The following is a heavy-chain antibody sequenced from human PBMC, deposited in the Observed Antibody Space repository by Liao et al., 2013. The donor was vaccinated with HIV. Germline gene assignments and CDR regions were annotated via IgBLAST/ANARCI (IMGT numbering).Heavy chain of an antibody. CDR3: ARDSSSRAFEY. Sequence: QVQLQESGPGLVKPSQTLSLTCSVSDASISSGRYYWSWIRQPAGKGLEWIGHISTSGSTNYNPSLKSRVSISVDTSKNQFSLKVNSVTAADTAVYYCARDSSSRAFEYWGQGTLITVSS. J-gene: IGHJ4*02. CDR2: ISTSGST. CDR1: DASISSGRYY. D-gene: IGHD6-6*01. V-gene: IGHV4-61*02.